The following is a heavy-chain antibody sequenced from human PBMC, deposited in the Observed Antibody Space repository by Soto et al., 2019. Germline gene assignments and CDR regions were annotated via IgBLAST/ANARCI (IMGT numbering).Heavy chain of an antibody. CDR3: ARIGYSSGWYYFDY. Sequence: QVQLQQWGAGLLKPSETLSLTCAVYGGSFSGYYWSWIRQPPGKGLEWIGEINHSGSTNYNPSLKSRVTISVDTSKNQFSLKLSSVTAADTAVYYCARIGYSSGWYYFDYWGQGTLVTVSS. V-gene: IGHV4-34*01. CDR2: INHSGST. CDR1: GGSFSGYY. J-gene: IGHJ4*02. D-gene: IGHD6-19*01.